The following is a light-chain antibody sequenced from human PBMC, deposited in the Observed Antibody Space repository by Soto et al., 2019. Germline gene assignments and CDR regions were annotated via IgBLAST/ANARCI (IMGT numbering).Light chain of an antibody. CDR1: QSINSY. CDR3: QQSHSTPAT. J-gene: IGKJ3*01. Sequence: DIQMTQSPSSLPASIGDRVTITCRASQSINSYLNWYQQKPGKAPTLLIYAASNLRSGVPSRFSGGGSGTDFTLTISRLQPEDFATYYCQQSHSTPATFGPGTKVDIK. V-gene: IGKV1-39*01. CDR2: AAS.